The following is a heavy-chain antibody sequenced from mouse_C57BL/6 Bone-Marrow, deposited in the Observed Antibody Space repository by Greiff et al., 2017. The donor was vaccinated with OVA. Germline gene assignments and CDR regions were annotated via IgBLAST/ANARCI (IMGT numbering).Heavy chain of an antibody. CDR2: IHPNSGST. V-gene: IGHV1-64*01. CDR1: GYTFTSYW. CDR3: AREGYSDLQDGYYFDY. J-gene: IGHJ2*01. D-gene: IGHD2-13*01. Sequence: QVQLQQPGAELVKPGASVKLSCKASGYTFTSYWMHWVKQRPGQGLEWIGMIHPNSGSTNYNEKFKRKATLTVDKSSSTAYMQLSSLTSEDSAVYYCAREGYSDLQDGYYFDYWGQGTTLTVSS.